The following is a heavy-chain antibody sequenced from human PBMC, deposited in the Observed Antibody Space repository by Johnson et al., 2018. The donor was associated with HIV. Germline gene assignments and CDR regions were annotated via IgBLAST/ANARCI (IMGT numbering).Heavy chain of an antibody. D-gene: IGHD1-26*01. J-gene: IGHJ3*02. CDR3: ARDRVGTARDGDEGFDI. Sequence: QVQLVESGGGLVKPGGSLRLSCAASGFTFSDYYMNWIRQAPGKGLEWISYISSSGSTIYHADSVKGRFTISRDNAKNSLYLQMASLRAEDTAVYYCARDRVGTARDGDEGFDIWGQGKMVTVSS. CDR2: ISSSGSTI. CDR1: GFTFSDYY. V-gene: IGHV3-11*04.